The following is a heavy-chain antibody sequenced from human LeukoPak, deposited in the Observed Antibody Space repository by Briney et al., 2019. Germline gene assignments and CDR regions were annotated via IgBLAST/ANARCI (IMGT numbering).Heavy chain of an antibody. Sequence: GGSLRLSCAASGFTFSSYAMHWVRQAPGKGLEWVAVISYDGSNKYYADSVKGRFTISRDNSKNTLYLQMNSLRAEDTAVYYCAKGHPGYFAMIVVVQGGFDYWGQGTLVTVSS. CDR1: GFTFSSYA. J-gene: IGHJ4*02. D-gene: IGHD3-22*01. V-gene: IGHV3-30*04. CDR2: ISYDGSNK. CDR3: AKGHPGYFAMIVVVQGGFDY.